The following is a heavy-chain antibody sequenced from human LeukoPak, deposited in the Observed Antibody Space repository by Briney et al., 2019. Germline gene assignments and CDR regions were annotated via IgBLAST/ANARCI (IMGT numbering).Heavy chain of an antibody. D-gene: IGHD6-13*01. CDR1: GYTFTSYG. CDR3: ARAMGPIAAAGRNAFDI. CDR2: ISAYNGNT. V-gene: IGHV1-18*01. J-gene: IGHJ3*02. Sequence: ASVMVSCKASGYTFTSYGISWVRQAPGQGLEWMGWISAYNGNTNYAQKLQGRVTMTTDTSTSTAYMELRSLRSDDTAVYYCARAMGPIAAAGRNAFDIWGQGTMVTVSS.